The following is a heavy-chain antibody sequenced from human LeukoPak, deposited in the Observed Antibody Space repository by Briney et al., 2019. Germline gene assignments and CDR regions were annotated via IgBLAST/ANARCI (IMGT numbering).Heavy chain of an antibody. D-gene: IGHD1-14*01. Sequence: SETLSLTCAVYGGSFSGYYWSWIRQPPGKGLEWIGEINHSGSTNYNPSLKSRVTISVDTSKNQFSLKLSSVTAADTAVYYCASNLFSNFDYWGQGTLVTVSS. CDR3: ASNLFSNFDY. V-gene: IGHV4-34*01. CDR2: INHSGST. CDR1: GGSFSGYY. J-gene: IGHJ4*02.